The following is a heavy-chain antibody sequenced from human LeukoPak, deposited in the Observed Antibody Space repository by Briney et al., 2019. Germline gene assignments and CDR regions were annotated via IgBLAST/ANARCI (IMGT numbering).Heavy chain of an antibody. D-gene: IGHD6-13*01. CDR1: GYTFTGYY. V-gene: IGHV1-2*02. J-gene: IGHJ6*02. Sequence: ASVKVSCTASGYTFTGYYMHWVRQAPGQGLEWMGWINHNSGGKNYAKKFQGRVTMTRDTAISTAYMELSRLRSDDTAVYYCARDRGQIAAAFDGDYYCYGMDVWGQGTTVTVSS. CDR3: ARDRGQIAAAFDGDYYCYGMDV. CDR2: INHNSGGK.